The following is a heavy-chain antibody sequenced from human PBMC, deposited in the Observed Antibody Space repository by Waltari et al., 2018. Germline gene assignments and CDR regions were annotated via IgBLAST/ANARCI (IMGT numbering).Heavy chain of an antibody. V-gene: IGHV3-66*02. Sequence: EVQLVESGGGLVQPGGSLRLSCAASGFTVSSNYLSWVRQPPGKGLEWVSVIYSGGSTYYADSVKGRFTISRDNSKNTLYLQMNSLRAEDTAVYYCARDDSSGYHTLGAFDIWGQGTMVTVSS. CDR1: GFTVSSNY. CDR3: ARDDSSGYHTLGAFDI. CDR2: IYSGGST. J-gene: IGHJ3*02. D-gene: IGHD3-22*01.